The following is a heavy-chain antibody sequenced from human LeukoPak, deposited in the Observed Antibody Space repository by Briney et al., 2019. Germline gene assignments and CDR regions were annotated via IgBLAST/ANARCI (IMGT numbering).Heavy chain of an antibody. Sequence: SETLSLTCTVSGGSISSSSYYWGWIRQPPGKGLEWIGSIYYSGSTYYNPSLKSRVTISVDTSKNQFSLKLSSVTAADTAVYYCAGPGPEYCSGGSCYSFDILSFDYWGQGTLVTVSS. V-gene: IGHV4-39*01. CDR3: AGPGPEYCSGGSCYSFDILSFDY. J-gene: IGHJ4*02. CDR2: IYYSGST. CDR1: GGSISSSSYY. D-gene: IGHD2-15*01.